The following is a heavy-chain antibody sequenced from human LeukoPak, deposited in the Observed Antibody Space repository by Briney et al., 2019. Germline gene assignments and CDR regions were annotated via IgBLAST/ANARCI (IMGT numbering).Heavy chain of an antibody. CDR3: ARDLGDGYNWGDY. J-gene: IGHJ4*02. D-gene: IGHD5-24*01. CDR2: INHSGST. CDR1: GGSFSGYY. V-gene: IGHV4-34*01. Sequence: SETLSLTCAVYGGSFSGYYWSWIRQPPGKGLEWIGEINHSGSTNYNPSLKSRVTISVDTSKNQFSLKLSSVTAADTAVYYCARDLGDGYNWGDYWGQGTLVTVSS.